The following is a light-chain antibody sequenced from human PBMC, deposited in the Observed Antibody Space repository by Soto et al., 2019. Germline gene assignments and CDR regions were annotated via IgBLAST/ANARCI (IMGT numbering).Light chain of an antibody. Sequence: DIVMTQSPLSLPVTPGEPASISCRSSQSLLYSNGYNYLDWYLQKPGQSPQLLIYLTFNRSSGVPDRFSGSGSGTDFTLKFSRVEAEDVGVYYCMQALQTPRTFGQGTKLEIK. V-gene: IGKV2-28*01. CDR2: LTF. CDR1: QSLLYSNGYNY. CDR3: MQALQTPRT. J-gene: IGKJ2*02.